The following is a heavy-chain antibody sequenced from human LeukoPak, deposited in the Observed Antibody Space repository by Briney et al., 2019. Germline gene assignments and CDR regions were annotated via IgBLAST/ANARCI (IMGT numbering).Heavy chain of an antibody. Sequence: KPSETLSLTCSVSGYSISSAYYWGWIRQPPGKGLEWIGTMYHSGSTNYNPSLKSRVTISVDPSKNRFSLKLTSVTAADTAVYYCARVVASTSIDSWGQGTLVAVSS. CDR1: GYSISSAYY. CDR2: MYHSGST. D-gene: IGHD2-15*01. J-gene: IGHJ4*02. V-gene: IGHV4-38-2*02. CDR3: ARVVASTSIDS.